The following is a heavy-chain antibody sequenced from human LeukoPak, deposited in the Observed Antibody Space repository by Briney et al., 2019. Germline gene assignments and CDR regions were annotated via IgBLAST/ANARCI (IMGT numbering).Heavy chain of an antibody. CDR2: IYHSGST. Sequence: SETLSLTCAVSGGSISSSNWWSWVRQPPGKGLEWIGEIYHSGSTYYNPSLKSRVTISVDTSKNQFSLKLSSVTAADTAVYFCARDIGIYPHVAFDIWGQGTMVTVSS. J-gene: IGHJ3*02. CDR3: ARDIGIYPHVAFDI. V-gene: IGHV4-4*02. D-gene: IGHD1-26*01. CDR1: GGSISSSNW.